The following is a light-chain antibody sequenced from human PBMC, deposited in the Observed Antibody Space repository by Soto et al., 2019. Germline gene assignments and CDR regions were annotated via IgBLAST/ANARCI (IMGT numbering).Light chain of an antibody. CDR1: QDITSY. CDR2: AAS. CDR3: QQLKSYPYT. J-gene: IGKJ3*01. V-gene: IGKV1-9*01. Sequence: DIQLTQSPSFLSASVGDRVTITCRASQDITSYLAWYQQHPGKAPKLLIYAASTLQGGVPSRFSCSGSGTEFTLTISSLQTEDFESYDCQQLKSYPYTFGPGTKVDI.